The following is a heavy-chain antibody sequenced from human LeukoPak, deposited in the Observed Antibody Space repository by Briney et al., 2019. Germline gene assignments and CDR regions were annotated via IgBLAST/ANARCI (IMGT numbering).Heavy chain of an antibody. CDR1: GYTFTSYY. Sequence: GASVKVSCKASGYTFTSYYMHWVRQAPGQELEWMGIINPSGGSTSYAQKFQGRVTMTRDTSTSTVYMELSSLRSEDTAVYYCARGEGIAAAQYYDSSGYLLGVDYWGQGTLVTVSS. V-gene: IGHV1-46*01. D-gene: IGHD3-22*01. J-gene: IGHJ4*02. CDR2: INPSGGST. CDR3: ARGEGIAAAQYYDSSGYLLGVDY.